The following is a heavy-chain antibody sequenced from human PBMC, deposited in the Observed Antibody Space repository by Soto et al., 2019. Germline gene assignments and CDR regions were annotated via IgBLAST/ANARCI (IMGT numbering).Heavy chain of an antibody. J-gene: IGHJ4*02. CDR2: IYYSGNT. CDR3: ARACSSNSCYDVFDY. Sequence: PSETLSLTGTVSGGSISIGGYYWSWISQPPGKGLEWIGYIYYSGNTYYNPSLKSRVAISTETSKNQFSLKLNSVTAADTAVYYCARACSSNSCYDVFDYWGQGTLVTVS. D-gene: IGHD2-2*01. CDR1: GGSISIGGYY. V-gene: IGHV4-31*02.